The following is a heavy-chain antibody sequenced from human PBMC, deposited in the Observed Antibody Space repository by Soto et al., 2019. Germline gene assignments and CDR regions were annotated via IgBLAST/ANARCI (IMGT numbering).Heavy chain of an antibody. CDR3: SRDRRYPFFDY. Sequence: QVQLVQSVAEVRKPGASVKVSCRASGYTFTDYYIHWVRQAPGQGLEWLGWINPNNGGTNYARKFQGRVTLTRDTSISTAYMDLSGLQSDDTAIYYCSRDRRYPFFDYWGQGTLVTVSS. CDR1: GYTFTDYY. D-gene: IGHD3-16*01. J-gene: IGHJ4*02. CDR2: INPNNGGT. V-gene: IGHV1-2*02.